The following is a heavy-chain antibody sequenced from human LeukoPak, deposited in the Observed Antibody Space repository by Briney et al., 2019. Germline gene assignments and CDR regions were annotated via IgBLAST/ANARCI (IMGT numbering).Heavy chain of an antibody. V-gene: IGHV6-1*01. Sequence: SQTLSLTCAISGDSVSSSTTGWNWIRQSPSRGLEWLGRTHYESKWKNDYAESVKSRITINPDTSKNQFSLRLNSVTPEDTAVYFCARGFLMRGFDYWGQGTLVTVSS. CDR1: GDSVSSSTTG. CDR3: ARGFLMRGFDY. CDR2: THYESKWKN. J-gene: IGHJ4*02.